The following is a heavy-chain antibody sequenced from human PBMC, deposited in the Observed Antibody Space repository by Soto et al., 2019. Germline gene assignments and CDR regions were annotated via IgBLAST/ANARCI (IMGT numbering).Heavy chain of an antibody. CDR3: ARMTGYCSSTSCYVGPFDY. V-gene: IGHV3-21*01. CDR2: ISSSSSYI. CDR1: RFTFSSYS. Sequence: GGSMRLSWASSRFTFSSYSMNWVSQPQTKGLGWVSSISSSSSYIYYADSVKGRFTISRDNAKNSLYLQMNSLRAEDTAVYYCARMTGYCSSTSCYVGPFDYWGQGTLVTVSS. D-gene: IGHD2-2*03. J-gene: IGHJ4*02.